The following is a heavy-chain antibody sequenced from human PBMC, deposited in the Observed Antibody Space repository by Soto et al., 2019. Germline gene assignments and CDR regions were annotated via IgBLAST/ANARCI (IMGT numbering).Heavy chain of an antibody. Sequence: GGSLRLSCTASGFTFSSYAMHWVRQAPGKGLEWVAVISYDGSNKYYAYSVKGRFTISRDNSKNTLYLQMNSLRAEDAAVSFCSSDGEFSDSTCYSESFDHWGQGTLVTVSS. CDR1: GFTFSSYA. J-gene: IGHJ1*01. CDR3: SSDGEFSDSTCYSESFDH. CDR2: ISYDGSNK. V-gene: IGHV3-30*04. D-gene: IGHD3-22*01.